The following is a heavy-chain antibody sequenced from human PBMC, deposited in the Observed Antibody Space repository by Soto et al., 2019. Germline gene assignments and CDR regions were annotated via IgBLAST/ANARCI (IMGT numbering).Heavy chain of an antibody. CDR3: ARADIVLMGYAFLPHATWFDP. D-gene: IGHD2-8*01. Sequence: QVQLVQSGAEVKKPGASVKVSCKASGYTFTSYAMHWVRQAPGQRLEWMGWINAGNGNTKYSQKFQGRVTITRDTSASTAYMELISLRSEDTAVYYCARADIVLMGYAFLPHATWFDPWGQGTLVTVSS. CDR2: INAGNGNT. CDR1: GYTFTSYA. V-gene: IGHV1-3*01. J-gene: IGHJ5*02.